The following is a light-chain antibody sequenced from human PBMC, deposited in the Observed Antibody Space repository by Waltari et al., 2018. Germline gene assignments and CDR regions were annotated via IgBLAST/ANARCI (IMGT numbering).Light chain of an antibody. Sequence: SYELTQPLSVSVALGQTASITCGGNNIERKNVRWYQQKPGQAPVLVISRDSSRASGIPGRFSGYNAGNTATLTISRAQTGDEADYYCQVWDSSTAVIFGGGTKLTVL. CDR2: RDS. CDR3: QVWDSSTAVI. V-gene: IGLV3-9*01. J-gene: IGLJ2*01. CDR1: NIERKN.